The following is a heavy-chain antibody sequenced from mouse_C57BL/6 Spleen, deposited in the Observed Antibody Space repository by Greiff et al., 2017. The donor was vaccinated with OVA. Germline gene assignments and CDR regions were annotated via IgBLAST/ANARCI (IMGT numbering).Heavy chain of an antibody. Sequence: VHVKQSGPVLVKPGASVKMSCKASGYTFTDYYMNWVKQSHGKSLEWIGVINPYNGGTSYNQKFKGKATLTVDKSSSTAYMELNSLTSEDSAVYYCARRWDDYFDYWGQGTTLTVSS. V-gene: IGHV1-19*01. D-gene: IGHD4-1*01. CDR2: INPYNGGT. J-gene: IGHJ2*01. CDR1: GYTFTDYY. CDR3: ARRWDDYFDY.